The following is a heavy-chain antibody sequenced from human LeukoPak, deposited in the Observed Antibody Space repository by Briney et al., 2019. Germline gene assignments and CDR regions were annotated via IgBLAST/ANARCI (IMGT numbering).Heavy chain of an antibody. V-gene: IGHV3-21*01. CDR3: ARERITMVRGVHTNWFDP. J-gene: IGHJ5*02. CDR2: ISRDSTYI. D-gene: IGHD3-10*01. Sequence: GGSLRLSCVASGCTFSTYTMNWVRQAPGKGLEWVSSISRDSTYIYSADSVKGRFTVSRDDAKSSLFLQMNSLRAEDTAVYYCARERITMVRGVHTNWFDPWGQGTLVTVSS. CDR1: GCTFSTYT.